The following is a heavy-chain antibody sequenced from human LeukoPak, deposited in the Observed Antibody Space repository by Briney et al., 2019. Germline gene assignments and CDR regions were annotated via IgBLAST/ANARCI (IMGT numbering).Heavy chain of an antibody. J-gene: IGHJ4*02. Sequence: GGSLRLSCAASGFTFSSYAMSWVRQAPGKGLEWVSAISGSGGSTYYADSVKGRFTISRDNSKNTLYLQMNSLRAEDTAVYYCAKDRPPSASLLWFGELSDFDYWGQGTLVTVSS. CDR2: ISGSGGST. D-gene: IGHD3-10*01. CDR1: GFTFSSYA. V-gene: IGHV3-23*01. CDR3: AKDRPPSASLLWFGELSDFDY.